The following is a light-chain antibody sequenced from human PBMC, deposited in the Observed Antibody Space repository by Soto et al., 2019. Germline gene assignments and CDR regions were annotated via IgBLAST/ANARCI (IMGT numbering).Light chain of an antibody. Sequence: EIVLTQSPATLSLSPGERATLSCRASQSVSSYLAWYQQKPGQAPRLLIYDASNRATGIPARFSGSGSGTDFTLTTSSLEPEDFAVYDCQQRSNWPSTFGGGTKVEIK. CDR1: QSVSSY. V-gene: IGKV3-11*01. CDR3: QQRSNWPST. J-gene: IGKJ4*01. CDR2: DAS.